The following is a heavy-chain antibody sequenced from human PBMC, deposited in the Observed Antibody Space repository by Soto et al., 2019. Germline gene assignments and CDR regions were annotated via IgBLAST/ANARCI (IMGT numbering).Heavy chain of an antibody. Sequence: GGSLRLSCAASGFTFSSYGMHWVRQAPGKGLEWVAVISYDGSNKYYADSVKGRFTISRDNSKNTLYLQMNSLRAEDTAVYYCAKDHYNWNDRVNYYCMDVSGKETTVTVSS. CDR1: GFTFSSYG. D-gene: IGHD1-1*01. V-gene: IGHV3-30*18. CDR2: ISYDGSNK. CDR3: AKDHYNWNDRVNYYCMDV. J-gene: IGHJ6*03.